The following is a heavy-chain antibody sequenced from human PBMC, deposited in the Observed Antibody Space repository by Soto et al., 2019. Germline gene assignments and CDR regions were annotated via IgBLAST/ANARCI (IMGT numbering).Heavy chain of an antibody. D-gene: IGHD3-10*01. CDR1: GYTFTSYY. CDR2: INPSGGST. J-gene: IGHJ6*03. CDR3: ARDRDYGSGSYFDYYYYMDV. V-gene: IGHV1-46*03. Sequence: QVQLVQSGAEVKKPGASVKVSCKASGYTFTSYYMHWVRQAPGQGLEWMGIINPSGGSTRYAQKFQGGVTMTRDTSTSTVYMELSSLRSEDTAVYYCARDRDYGSGSYFDYYYYMDVWGKGTTVTVSS.